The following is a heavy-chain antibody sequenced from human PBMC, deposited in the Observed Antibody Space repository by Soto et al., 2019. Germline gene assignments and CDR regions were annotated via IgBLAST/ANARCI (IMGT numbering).Heavy chain of an antibody. D-gene: IGHD5-18*01. V-gene: IGHV3-11*01. CDR2: ASSGGTVI. CDR1: GFTFSDYY. Sequence: QVQLVESGGGLVKPGGSLRLSCAASGFTFSDYYMTWIRQAPGSGLEWVSYASSGGTVIYYADSVRGRVTNSRDNAKNSLYLQRNSRRAEDTAVYYCSRVRAYSYAYGGSDYYYYMDVWGKGTSVTVSS. J-gene: IGHJ6*03. CDR3: SRVRAYSYAYGGSDYYYYMDV.